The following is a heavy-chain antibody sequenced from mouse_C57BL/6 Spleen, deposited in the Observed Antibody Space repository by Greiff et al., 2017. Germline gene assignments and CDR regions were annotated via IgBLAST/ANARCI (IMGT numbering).Heavy chain of an antibody. Sequence: EVQVVESGGDLVKPGGSLKLSCAASGFTFSSYGMSWVRQTPDKRLEWVATISSGGSYTYYPDSVKGRFTISRDNAKNTLYLQMSSLKSEDTAMYYCARHDYDYDYAMDYWGQGTSVTVSS. CDR1: GFTFSSYG. CDR2: ISSGGSYT. CDR3: ARHDYDYDYAMDY. J-gene: IGHJ4*01. V-gene: IGHV5-6*01. D-gene: IGHD2-4*01.